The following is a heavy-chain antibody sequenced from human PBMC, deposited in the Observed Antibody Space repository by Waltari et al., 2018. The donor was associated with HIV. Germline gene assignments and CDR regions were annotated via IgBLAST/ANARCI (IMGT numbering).Heavy chain of an antibody. CDR3: ARDGHFYDSRPLDH. D-gene: IGHD3-22*01. J-gene: IGHJ4*02. Sequence: VQLVESGGGVVQPGGSLRLSCVASGFTFSPFAFHWVHQAPGKGLEWVALISYGGRNKVYADSVKGRFTISRDNSKNTLYLQMNSLRAEDTAVYYCARDGHFYDSRPLDHWGQGTLVTVSS. V-gene: IGHV3-30*04. CDR2: ISYGGRNK. CDR1: GFTFSPFA.